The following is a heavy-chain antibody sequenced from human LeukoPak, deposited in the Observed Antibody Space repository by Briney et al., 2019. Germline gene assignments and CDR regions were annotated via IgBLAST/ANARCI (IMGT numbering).Heavy chain of an antibody. Sequence: PGGSLRLSCAASGFTFSSYGMHWVRQAPGKGLEWVAFIRYDGSNKYYADSVKGRFTISRDNSKNTLYLQMNSLRAEDTAVYYCARGVGYPLDYWGQGTLVTVSS. J-gene: IGHJ4*02. V-gene: IGHV3-30*02. D-gene: IGHD6-13*01. CDR3: ARGVGYPLDY. CDR1: GFTFSSYG. CDR2: IRYDGSNK.